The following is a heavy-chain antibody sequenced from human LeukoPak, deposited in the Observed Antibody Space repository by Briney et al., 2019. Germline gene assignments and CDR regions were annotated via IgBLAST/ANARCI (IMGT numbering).Heavy chain of an antibody. Sequence: GGSLRLSCAASRFTFSSYGMHWVRQAPGKGLEWVAVIWYDGSNKYYADSVKGRFTISRDNSKNTLYLQMNSLRAEDTAVYYCAKDRRPGHLEYYFDYWGQGTLVTVSS. D-gene: IGHD3-3*01. J-gene: IGHJ4*02. CDR3: AKDRRPGHLEYYFDY. CDR2: IWYDGSNK. V-gene: IGHV3-33*06. CDR1: RFTFSSYG.